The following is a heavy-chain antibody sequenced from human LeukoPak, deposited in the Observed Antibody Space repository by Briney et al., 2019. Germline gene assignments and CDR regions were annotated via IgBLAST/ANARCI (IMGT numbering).Heavy chain of an antibody. Sequence: PGRSLRLSCAASGFTFDDYAMHWVRQAPGKGLEWVSGISWNSGSIGYADSVKGRSTISRDNAKNSLYLQMNSLRAEDTALYYCAKGTYYYDSSGYYPDYYYGMDVWAKGPRSPSP. J-gene: IGHJ6*02. V-gene: IGHV3-9*01. D-gene: IGHD3-22*01. CDR1: GFTFDDYA. CDR2: ISWNSGSI. CDR3: AKGTYYYDSSGYYPDYYYGMDV.